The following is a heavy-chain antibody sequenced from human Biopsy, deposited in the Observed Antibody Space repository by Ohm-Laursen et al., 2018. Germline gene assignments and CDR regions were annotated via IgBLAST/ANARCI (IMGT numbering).Heavy chain of an antibody. J-gene: IGHJ3*01. CDR2: ISDRGTT. D-gene: IGHD3-3*01. CDR3: ARLYRLDDYWNDDPPDAFDV. CDR1: GGSMSGDY. V-gene: IGHV4-59*01. Sequence: GTLSLTCTVSGGSMSGDYWSWIRQPPRKGLEWIGHISDRGTTNSNPSLRGRITISVDTSKNQFSLKLNSVSAADTALFYCARLYRLDDYWNDDPPDAFDVWGPGTMVTVSS.